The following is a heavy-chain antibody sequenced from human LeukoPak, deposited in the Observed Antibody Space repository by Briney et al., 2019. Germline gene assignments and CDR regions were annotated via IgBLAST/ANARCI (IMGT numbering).Heavy chain of an antibody. CDR1: GYSHY. Sequence: ASVKVSCKASGYSHYTHWVRQAPGQGLEWMGISDPSGSSTRYAQKFQGRVTMTRDTSTSTDYMGLSSLKSEDTAIYYCARDSNPLDYWGQGTLVAVSS. J-gene: IGHJ4*02. V-gene: IGHV1-46*01. D-gene: IGHD3-3*02. CDR2: SDPSGSST. CDR3: ARDSNPLDY.